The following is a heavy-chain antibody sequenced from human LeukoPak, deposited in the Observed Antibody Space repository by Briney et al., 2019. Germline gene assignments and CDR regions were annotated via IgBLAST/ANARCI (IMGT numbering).Heavy chain of an antibody. V-gene: IGHV3-33*01. Sequence: GGSLRLSCAASGFTFSSYGMHWVRQAPGKGLEWVAVIWYDGSNKYYADSVKGRFTISRDNSKNTLYLQMNSLRAEDTAVYYCARDREVVTAIPYYGMDVWGQGTTDTVSS. D-gene: IGHD2-21*02. CDR1: GFTFSSYG. CDR2: IWYDGSNK. CDR3: ARDREVVTAIPYYGMDV. J-gene: IGHJ6*02.